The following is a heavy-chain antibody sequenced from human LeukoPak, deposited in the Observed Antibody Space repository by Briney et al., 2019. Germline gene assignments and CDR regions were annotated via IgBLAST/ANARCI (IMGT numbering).Heavy chain of an antibody. Sequence: ASVTVSFTASGYTFTSYDINWVRQATGQGLEWMGWMNPNSGNTGYAQKFQGRVTMTRNTSISTAYMELSSLRSEDTAVYYCARSSSAGFDYWGQGTLVTVSS. CDR1: GYTFTSYD. D-gene: IGHD3-10*01. V-gene: IGHV1-8*01. J-gene: IGHJ4*02. CDR2: MNPNSGNT. CDR3: ARSSSAGFDY.